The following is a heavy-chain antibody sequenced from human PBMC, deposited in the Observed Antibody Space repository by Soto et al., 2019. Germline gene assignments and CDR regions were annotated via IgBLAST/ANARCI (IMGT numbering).Heavy chain of an antibody. J-gene: IGHJ5*02. Sequence: SETLSLTCTVSGGSISSGGYYWSWIRQHPGKGLEWIGYIYYSGSTYYNPSLKSRVTISVDTSKNQFSLKLSSVTAADTAVYYCARVDQTNYYDSSRYYYSWFDPWGQGTLVTVPS. CDR1: GGSISSGGYY. V-gene: IGHV4-31*03. CDR2: IYYSGST. CDR3: ARVDQTNYYDSSRYYYSWFDP. D-gene: IGHD3-22*01.